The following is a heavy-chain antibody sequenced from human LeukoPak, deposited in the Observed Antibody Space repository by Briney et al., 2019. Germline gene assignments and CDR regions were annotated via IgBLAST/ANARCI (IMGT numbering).Heavy chain of an antibody. CDR1: GYTFTSYG. D-gene: IGHD1-26*01. J-gene: IGHJ4*02. CDR3: ARDYDPIVGATGYFDY. V-gene: IGHV1-18*01. Sequence: GASVKLSCKASGYTFTSYGISWVRQAPGQGLEWMGWISAYNGNTNYAQKLQGRVTMTTDTSTSTAYMELRSLRSDDTAVYYCARDYDPIVGATGYFDYWGQGTLVTVSS. CDR2: ISAYNGNT.